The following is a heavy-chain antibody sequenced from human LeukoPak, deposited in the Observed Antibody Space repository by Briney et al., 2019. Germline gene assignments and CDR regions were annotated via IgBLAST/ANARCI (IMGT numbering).Heavy chain of an antibody. Sequence: SETLSLTCAVYGGSFSGYYWSWIRQPPGKGLEWIGEINHNGSTNYNPSPKSRVTISVDTSKNQFSLKLSSVTAADTAVYYCARASDIVLYHYYYYMDVWGKGTTVTVSS. D-gene: IGHD2-8*01. CDR1: GGSFSGYY. CDR2: INHNGST. V-gene: IGHV4-34*01. J-gene: IGHJ6*03. CDR3: ARASDIVLYHYYYYMDV.